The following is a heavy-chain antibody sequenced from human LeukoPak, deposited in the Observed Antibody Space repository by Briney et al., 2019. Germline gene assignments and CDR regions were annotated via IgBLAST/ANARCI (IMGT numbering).Heavy chain of an antibody. D-gene: IGHD2-2*01. CDR1: GYTFTSYD. CDR3: ARGGGVPAANWALSYYYYMDV. CDR2: MNPNSGKT. J-gene: IGHJ6*03. Sequence: ASVKVSCKASGYTFTSYDINWVRQATGQGLEWMGWMNPNSGKTGYAQKFQGRVTITRNNSISPAYMELSSLRSEDTAVDYYARGGGVPAANWALSYYYYMDVWGKGTPVTLSS. V-gene: IGHV1-8*03.